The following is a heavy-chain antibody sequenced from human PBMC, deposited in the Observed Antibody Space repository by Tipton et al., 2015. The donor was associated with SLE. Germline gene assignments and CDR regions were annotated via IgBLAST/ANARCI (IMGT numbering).Heavy chain of an antibody. J-gene: IGHJ4*02. CDR3: AREASSGWPADY. CDR1: GFTFSSYA. Sequence: SLRLSCAASGFTFSSYAMHWVRQAPGKGLEWVAVISYDGSNKYYADSVKGRFTISRDNSKNTLYLQMNSLRAEDTAVYYCAREASSGWPADYWGQGTLGTVSS. CDR2: ISYDGSNK. V-gene: IGHV3-30-3*01. D-gene: IGHD6-19*01.